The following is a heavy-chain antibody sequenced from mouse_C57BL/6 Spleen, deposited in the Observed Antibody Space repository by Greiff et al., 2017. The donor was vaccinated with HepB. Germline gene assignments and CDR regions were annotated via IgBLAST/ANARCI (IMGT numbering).Heavy chain of an antibody. CDR2: INPNNGGT. CDR1: GYTFTDYN. J-gene: IGHJ4*01. V-gene: IGHV1-18*01. CDR3: ARRTYYSNYDAMDY. D-gene: IGHD2-5*01. Sequence: EVQLQQSGPELVKPGASVKIPCKASGYTFTDYNMDWVKQSHGKSLEWIGDINPNNGGTNYNQKFKGKATLTVDKSSSTAYMELRSLTSEDTAVYYCARRTYYSNYDAMDYWGQGTSVTVSS.